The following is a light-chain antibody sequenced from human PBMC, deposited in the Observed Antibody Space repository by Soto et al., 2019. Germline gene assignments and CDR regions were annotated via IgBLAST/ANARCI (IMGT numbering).Light chain of an antibody. CDR3: QQCRNWPLT. CDR1: QNVYNN. CDR2: DAS. J-gene: IGKJ4*01. Sequence: EIAMTQAPAILSVLLWKGDTLSCKASQNVYNNLAWYQQRPGQPPRLLIYDASTRATGISARFSGSGYGTEITLTISSLQSEDFAVYFCQQCRNWPLTFGGGTKVDIK. V-gene: IGKV3-15*01.